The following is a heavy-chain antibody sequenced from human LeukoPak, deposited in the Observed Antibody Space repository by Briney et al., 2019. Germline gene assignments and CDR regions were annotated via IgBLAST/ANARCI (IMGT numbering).Heavy chain of an antibody. CDR1: GFTFSSYW. CDR2: INSDGGST. D-gene: IGHD5-18*01. Sequence: GGSLRLSCAASGFTFSSYWMHWVRQAPGKGLVWVSRINSDGGSTSYADSVKGRFTISRDNAKNTLYLQMNSLRAEDTAVYYCARAGDRYSYGYLYCWGQGTLVAVSS. J-gene: IGHJ4*02. V-gene: IGHV3-74*01. CDR3: ARAGDRYSYGYLYC.